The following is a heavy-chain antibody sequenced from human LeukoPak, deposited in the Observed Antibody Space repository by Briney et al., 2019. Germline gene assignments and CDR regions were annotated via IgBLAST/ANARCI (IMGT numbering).Heavy chain of an antibody. J-gene: IGHJ4*02. CDR2: ISHSGRT. D-gene: IGHD2-2*01. Sequence: SETLSLTCAVYGGSFSDYYWTWIRQPPGKGLEWIGHISHSGRTNYNPSLRSRVTMSVDTSKNQFSLQLSSVTAADTALYYCARVFRPYCSSTSCYGGSFDSWGQGTLVAVSS. CDR3: ARVFRPYCSSTSCYGGSFDS. CDR1: GGSFSDYY. V-gene: IGHV4-34*01.